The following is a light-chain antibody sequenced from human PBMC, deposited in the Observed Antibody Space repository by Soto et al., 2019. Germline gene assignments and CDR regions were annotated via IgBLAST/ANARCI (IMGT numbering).Light chain of an antibody. Sequence: ESLLTQSQGTLSLSPGERATLSCRASQSVSSSYLAWYQQKLGQAPRLLIYGASSRATGIPDRFSGSGSGTDFTLTISRLEPEDFAVYFCQHYGTFGQGTKVDIK. CDR2: GAS. J-gene: IGKJ1*01. CDR1: QSVSSSY. CDR3: QHYGT. V-gene: IGKV3-20*01.